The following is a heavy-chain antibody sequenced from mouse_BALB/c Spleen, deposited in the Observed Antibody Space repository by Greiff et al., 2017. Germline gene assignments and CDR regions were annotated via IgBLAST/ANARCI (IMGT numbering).Heavy chain of an antibody. CDR2: ISYSGST. CDR3: ARFYYGNYDWFAY. J-gene: IGHJ3*01. Sequence: EVQRVESGPSLVKPSQTLSLTCSVTGDSITSGYWNWIRKFPGNKLEYMGYISYSGSTYYNPSLKSRISITRDTSKNQYYLQLNSVTTEDTATYYCARFYYGNYDWFAYWGQGTLVTVSA. CDR1: GDSITSGY. V-gene: IGHV3-8*02. D-gene: IGHD2-1*01.